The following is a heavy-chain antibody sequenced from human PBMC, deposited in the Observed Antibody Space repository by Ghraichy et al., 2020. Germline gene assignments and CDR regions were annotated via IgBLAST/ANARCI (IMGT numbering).Heavy chain of an antibody. CDR3: ARDNSPDKLWFGELIAWPNYYYYYMDV. CDR2: ISYDGSNK. CDR1: GFTFSSYA. Sequence: GESLNISCAASGFTFSSYAMHWVRQAPGKGLEWVAVISYDGSNKYYADSVKGRFTISRDNSKNTLYLQMNSLRAEDTAVYYCARDNSPDKLWFGELIAWPNYYYYYMDVWGKGTTVTVSS. J-gene: IGHJ6*03. V-gene: IGHV3-30-3*01. D-gene: IGHD3-10*01.